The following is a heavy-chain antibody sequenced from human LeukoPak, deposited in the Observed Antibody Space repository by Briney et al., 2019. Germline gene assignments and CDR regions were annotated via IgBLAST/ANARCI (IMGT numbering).Heavy chain of an antibody. V-gene: IGHV3-23*01. CDR1: GFTFRNFA. Sequence: GGSLRLSCEASGFTFRNFAMTWVRQAPVRGPEWVSTISGGRGGVFYADSVKGRFTIPRDDSKSTLYLQMRSLSVEDTAVYFCAKDTPYFEHWGQGVLVTV. J-gene: IGHJ4*02. CDR3: AKDTPYFEH. CDR2: ISGGRGGV.